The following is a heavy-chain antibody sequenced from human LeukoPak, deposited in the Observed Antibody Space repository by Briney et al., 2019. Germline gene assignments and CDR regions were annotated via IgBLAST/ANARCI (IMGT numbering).Heavy chain of an antibody. CDR1: GGSISGYY. D-gene: IGHD3-10*01. J-gene: IGHJ4*02. Sequence: PSETLSLTCTVSGGSISGYYWSWIRQPPGKGLEWIGYIYYSGSTNYNPSLKSRVIISLDTSKNQFSLKLSSVTAADTAVYYCARVLTYVSRTYYFDYWGQGTLVTVSS. CDR3: ARVLTYVSRTYYFDY. CDR2: IYYSGST. V-gene: IGHV4-59*01.